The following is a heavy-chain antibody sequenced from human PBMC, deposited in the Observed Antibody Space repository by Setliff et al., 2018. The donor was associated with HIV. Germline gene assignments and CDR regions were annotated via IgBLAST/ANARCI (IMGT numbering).Heavy chain of an antibody. V-gene: IGHV1-69*13. CDR1: GGTFSNHG. CDR2: IIPILGTT. CDR3: ARGAFPDIVVVPAAISAAYYYYYMDV. J-gene: IGHJ6*03. Sequence: SVKVSCKASGGTFSNHGISWVRQAPGQGLEWMGGIIPILGTTQFAQKFQGRVTITADESTSTAYMELSSLRSEDTAVYYCARGAFPDIVVVPAAISAAYYYYYMDVWGKGTTVTVSS. D-gene: IGHD2-2*01.